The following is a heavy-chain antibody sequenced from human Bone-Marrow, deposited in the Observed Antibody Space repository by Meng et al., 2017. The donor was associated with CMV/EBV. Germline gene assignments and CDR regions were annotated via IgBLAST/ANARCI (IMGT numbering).Heavy chain of an antibody. V-gene: IGHV4-31*03. CDR3: ARLPAATVYFDH. CDR1: GDSISSGGYY. D-gene: IGHD2-2*01. J-gene: IGHJ4*02. CDR2: IYYSGIT. Sequence: TVSGDSISSGGYYWSWIRQLSGKGLEWIGYIYYSGITYNSPSLKSRLSLSVDTSKNQFSLRLNSVTAADTAVYYCARLPAATVYFDHWGQGTLVTVSS.